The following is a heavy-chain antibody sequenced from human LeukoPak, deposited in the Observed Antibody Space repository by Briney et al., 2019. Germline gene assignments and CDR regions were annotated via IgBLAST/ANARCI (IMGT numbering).Heavy chain of an antibody. V-gene: IGHV1-8*01. CDR1: GYTFTSYD. J-gene: IGHJ3*02. CDR2: MNPNSGNT. D-gene: IGHD6-19*01. CDR3: AAVAGLGNAFDI. Sequence: ASVKVSCKASGYTFTSYDINWVRQATGQGLEWMGWMNPNSGNTGYAQMFQGRVTMTRNTSINTAYMELSSLRSDDTAVYYCAAVAGLGNAFDIWGQGTMVTVSS.